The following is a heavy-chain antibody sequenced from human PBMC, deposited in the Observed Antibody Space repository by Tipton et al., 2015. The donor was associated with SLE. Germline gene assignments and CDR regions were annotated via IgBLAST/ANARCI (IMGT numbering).Heavy chain of an antibody. Sequence: TLSLTCTVSGDSITSTPYFWAWIRQPPGKGLEWIGTIYYNAYTYYNPSLESRVTISVDTSKNQFSLNLNSVTAADTAVYYCARHIVGARGFDYWGQGTLVTVSS. CDR1: GDSITSTPYF. J-gene: IGHJ4*02. CDR3: ARHIVGARGFDY. V-gene: IGHV4-39*07. D-gene: IGHD1-26*01. CDR2: IYYNAYT.